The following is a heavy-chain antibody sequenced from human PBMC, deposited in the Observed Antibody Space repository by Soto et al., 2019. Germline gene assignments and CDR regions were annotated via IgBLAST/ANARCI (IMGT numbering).Heavy chain of an antibody. V-gene: IGHV1-2*02. Sequence: ASVNVSCKSSGYTFNAHYIHWGRQAPGQGLECMGWINPNSGGTNYAQKFQGRVTMTRDTSISTAYMELSSLRYDDTAMYYCARGVGAGGTVRFAFDLWGQETMVTVSS. J-gene: IGHJ3*01. CDR1: GYTFNAHY. D-gene: IGHD6-13*01. CDR2: INPNSGGT. CDR3: ARGVGAGGTVRFAFDL.